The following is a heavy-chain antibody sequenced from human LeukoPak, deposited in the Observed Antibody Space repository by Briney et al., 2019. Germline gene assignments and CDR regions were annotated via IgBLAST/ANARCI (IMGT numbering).Heavy chain of an antibody. CDR3: ARRYYYDSSGRNDAFDI. D-gene: IGHD3-22*01. CDR1: GGTFSSYA. J-gene: IGHJ3*02. CDR2: IIPIFGTA. Sequence: GASVKVSCKASGGTFSSYAISWVRQAPGQGLGWMGRIIPIFGTANYAQKFQGRVTITTDESTGTAYMELSSLRSEDTAVYYCARRYYYDSSGRNDAFDIWGQGTMVTVSS. V-gene: IGHV1-69*05.